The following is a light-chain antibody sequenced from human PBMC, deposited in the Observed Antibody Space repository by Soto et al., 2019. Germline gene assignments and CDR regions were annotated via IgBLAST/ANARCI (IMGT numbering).Light chain of an antibody. CDR2: END. J-gene: IGLJ7*01. Sequence: NFMLTQPHSVSESPGKTVTISCTRRGDSIGSDYVQWYQQRPGSSPITVIYENDHRPSGVPDRFSGSIDTSSNSASLTISGLQTEDEDDYYCQTYECGRWVFGGGTQLTVL. CDR1: GDSIGSDY. CDR3: QTYECGRWV. V-gene: IGLV6-57*01.